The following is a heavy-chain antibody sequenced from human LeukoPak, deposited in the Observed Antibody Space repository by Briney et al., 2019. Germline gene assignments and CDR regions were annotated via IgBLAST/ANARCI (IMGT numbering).Heavy chain of an antibody. CDR1: GYTFTSYG. CDR2: ISACNGNT. V-gene: IGHV1-18*01. D-gene: IGHD2-8*01. CDR3: ARDQWAEYFDY. Sequence: ASVKVSCKASGYTFTSYGISWVRQAPGQGLEWMGWISACNGNTNYAQKLQGRVTMTTDKSTSTAYMELRSLRSDDTAVYYCARDQWAEYFDYWGQGTLVTVSS. J-gene: IGHJ4*02.